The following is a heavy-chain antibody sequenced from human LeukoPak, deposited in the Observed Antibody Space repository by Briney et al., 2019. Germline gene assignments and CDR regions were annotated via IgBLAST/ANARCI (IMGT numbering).Heavy chain of an antibody. CDR3: ARDRVTMKMGLDY. V-gene: IGHV4-4*07. Sequence: SETLSLTCAVYGGSVTGYYWSWIRQPAEKGLEWIGRIHGSGSTNYNPSLKSRVTMSVDTSKNQFSLKLSSVTAADTAVYYCARDRVTMKMGLDYWGQGTLVTVSS. CDR1: GGSVTGYY. J-gene: IGHJ4*02. D-gene: IGHD3-22*01. CDR2: IHGSGST.